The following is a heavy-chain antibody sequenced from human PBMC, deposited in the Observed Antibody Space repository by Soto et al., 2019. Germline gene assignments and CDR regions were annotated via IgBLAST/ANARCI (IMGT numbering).Heavy chain of an antibody. V-gene: IGHV1-69*04. Sequence: SVKVSCKASGYTFTSYTISWVRQAPGQGLEWMGRIIPILGIANYAQKFQGRVTITADKSTSTAYMELSSLRSEDTAVYYCARDQGDGYNPGAFDIWGQGTMVTVSS. J-gene: IGHJ3*02. CDR1: GYTFTSYT. D-gene: IGHD5-12*01. CDR2: IIPILGIA. CDR3: ARDQGDGYNPGAFDI.